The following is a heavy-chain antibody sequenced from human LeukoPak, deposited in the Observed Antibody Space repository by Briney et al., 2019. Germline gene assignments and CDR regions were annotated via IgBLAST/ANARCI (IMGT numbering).Heavy chain of an antibody. CDR2: INHSGST. CDR1: GGSFSGYY. Sequence: PSETLSLTCAVYGGSFSGYYWSWLRQPPGKGLEGIGEINHSGSTNYNPSLTSRGTISVDTSKNQFSLKLSSVTAADTAVYYCARGAGYCTNGVCRTFYMDVWGKGTTVTVSS. V-gene: IGHV4-34*01. J-gene: IGHJ6*03. D-gene: IGHD2-8*01. CDR3: ARGAGYCTNGVCRTFYMDV.